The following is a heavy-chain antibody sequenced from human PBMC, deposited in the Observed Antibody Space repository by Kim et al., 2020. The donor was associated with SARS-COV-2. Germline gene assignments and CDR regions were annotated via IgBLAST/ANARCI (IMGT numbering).Heavy chain of an antibody. J-gene: IGHJ4*02. D-gene: IGHD3-22*01. Sequence: LRSRVTISVDTSKNQFSLKLSAVTAADTAVYYCARGGTMIVVVINYYFDYWGQGTLVTVSS. V-gene: IGHV4-34*01. CDR3: ARGGTMIVVVINYYFDY.